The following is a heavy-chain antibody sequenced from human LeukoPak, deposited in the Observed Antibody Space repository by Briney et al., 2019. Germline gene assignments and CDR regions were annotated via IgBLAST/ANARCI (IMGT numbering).Heavy chain of an antibody. CDR2: IYSGGST. J-gene: IGHJ4*02. V-gene: IGHV3-66*01. CDR3: ARETAAAGEGFDY. D-gene: IGHD6-13*01. CDR1: GFTVSSNY. Sequence: GGSLRLSCAASGFTVSSNYMSWVRQAPGKGLEWVSVIYSGGSTYYADSVKGRFIISRDNSKNTLYLQMNSLRAEDTAVYYCARETAAAGEGFDYWGQGTLVTVSS.